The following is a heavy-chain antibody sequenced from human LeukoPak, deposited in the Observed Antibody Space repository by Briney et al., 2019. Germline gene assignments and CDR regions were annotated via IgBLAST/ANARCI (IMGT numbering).Heavy chain of an antibody. CDR2: IRDSGNGT. V-gene: IGHV3-23*01. CDR1: GFTFKNYD. CDR3: AKWAYYDFWSGHYKSHFDS. J-gene: IGHJ4*02. Sequence: PGGSLSLSCVVSGFTFKNYDMSWVRQPPGKGLECVSSIRDSGNGTDHAASVKGRLTFSRDNSKNTLYLRMNTLSVEDTAVYYCAKWAYYDFWSGHYKSHFDSWGQGTLVTVSP. D-gene: IGHD3-3*01.